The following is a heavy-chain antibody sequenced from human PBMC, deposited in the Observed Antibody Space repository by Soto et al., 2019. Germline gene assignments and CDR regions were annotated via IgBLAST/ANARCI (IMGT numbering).Heavy chain of an antibody. Sequence: EVQLLESGGGLVQPGESLRLSCAASGFTFGNYFMNWVRQAPGKGLEWVSDISSNGGRTHYADSVRGRFTISRGNSRNTLYLQMSSLRAEDTALYYCAKDLHWYGMDVWGQGTTVTVSS. J-gene: IGHJ6*02. V-gene: IGHV3-23*01. CDR2: ISSNGGRT. D-gene: IGHD1-1*01. CDR3: AKDLHWYGMDV. CDR1: GFTFGNYF.